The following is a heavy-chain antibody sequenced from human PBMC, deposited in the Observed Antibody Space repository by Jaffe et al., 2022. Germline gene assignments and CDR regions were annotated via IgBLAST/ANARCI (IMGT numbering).Heavy chain of an antibody. CDR3: ERGRNMDV. CDR2: MLHSGTT. J-gene: IGHJ6*03. Sequence: QVQLQESGPGLVKPSETLSLTCAVSGFSISSGYFWGWVRQAPGKGLEWIGNMLHSGTTNYNPSLKSRVTISIDTSKNQFSLKLSSVTAADTAVYYCERGRNMDVWGKGTTVTVSS. CDR1: GFSISSGYF. V-gene: IGHV4-38-2*01.